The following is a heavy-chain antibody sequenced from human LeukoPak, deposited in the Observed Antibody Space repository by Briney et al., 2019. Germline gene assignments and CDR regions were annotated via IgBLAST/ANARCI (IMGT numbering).Heavy chain of an antibody. J-gene: IGHJ4*02. Sequence: GGSLRLSCAASGFTFSSYSMNWVRQAPGKGLEWVSAISGSGGSTYYADSVKGRFTISRDNSKNTLYLQMNSLRAEDTAVYYCAKVRFGVTARYHFDFWGQGTLVTVSS. CDR1: GFTFSSYS. D-gene: IGHD3-10*01. CDR3: AKVRFGVTARYHFDF. V-gene: IGHV3-23*01. CDR2: ISGSGGST.